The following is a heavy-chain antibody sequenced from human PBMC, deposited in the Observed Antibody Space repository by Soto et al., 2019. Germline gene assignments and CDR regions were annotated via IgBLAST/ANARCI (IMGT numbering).Heavy chain of an antibody. CDR1: GFTFSDYY. CDR3: AREGYPPSVTPAYFQH. V-gene: IGHV3-11*01. J-gene: IGHJ1*01. D-gene: IGHD4-4*01. Sequence: QVQLVESGGGLVKPGGSLRLSCAASGFTFSDYYMRWIRQAPWKGLEWVSYISSSGSTIYYADSVKGRFTISRDNAKNSLYLQMNSLRAEDTAVYYCAREGYPPSVTPAYFQHWGQGTLVTVSS. CDR2: ISSSGSTI.